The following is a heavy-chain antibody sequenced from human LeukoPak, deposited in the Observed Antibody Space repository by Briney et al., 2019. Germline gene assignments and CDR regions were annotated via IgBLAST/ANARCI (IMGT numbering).Heavy chain of an antibody. CDR1: GDSISRSTYY. CDR3: ARGWSGSYYED. Sequence: KASETLSLTCTVSGDSISRSTYYWAWIRQPPGKGLEWIGSVYYGRSPYFNPSLESRATISVDTSKNQFSLKLSSVTAADTAVYYCARGWSGSYYEDWGQGTLVTVSS. V-gene: IGHV4-39*01. J-gene: IGHJ4*02. CDR2: VYYGRSP. D-gene: IGHD1-26*01.